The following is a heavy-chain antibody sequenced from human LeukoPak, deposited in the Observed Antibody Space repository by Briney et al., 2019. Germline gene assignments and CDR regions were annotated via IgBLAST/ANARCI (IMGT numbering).Heavy chain of an antibody. D-gene: IGHD3/OR15-3a*01. CDR2: ISGSGRT. CDR1: GFTFSIYA. CDR3: ARAWTLDY. J-gene: IGHJ4*01. Sequence: QPGGSLRLSCAASGFTFSIYAMNWVRQAPGKGLEWVSGISGSGRTYYADSEKGRFTMSRDTSKNTLYLQMNSLRTEDTAVYYCARAWTLDYWGQGTLVTVSS. V-gene: IGHV3-23*01.